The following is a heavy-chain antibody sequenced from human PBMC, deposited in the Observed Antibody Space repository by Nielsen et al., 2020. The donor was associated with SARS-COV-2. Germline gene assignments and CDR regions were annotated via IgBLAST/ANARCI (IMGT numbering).Heavy chain of an antibody. CDR1: GFTFTFYA. J-gene: IGHJ6*02. V-gene: IGHV3-23*01. CDR3: AKTLKFNYYFDMDV. Sequence: GESLKISCTASGFTFTFYAMSWVRQAPGKGLEWVSVMSGSGSTSYYADSVKGRFSISRDNSRNTLYLQMNSLRAEDTAVYFCAKTLKFNYYFDMDVWGQGTTVTVSS. CDR2: MSGSGSTS.